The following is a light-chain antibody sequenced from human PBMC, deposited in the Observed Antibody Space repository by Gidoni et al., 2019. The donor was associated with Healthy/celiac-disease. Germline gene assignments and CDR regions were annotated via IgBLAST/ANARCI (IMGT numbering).Light chain of an antibody. Sequence: AIRMTPSPSSLSASTGDRVTITCRASQGISSYLAWYQQKPGKAPKLLIYAASTLQSGVPSRFSGSGSGTEFTLTISCLQSEDFATYYCQQYYSYPPTFGPGTKVDIK. CDR2: AAS. J-gene: IGKJ3*01. V-gene: IGKV1-8*01. CDR1: QGISSY. CDR3: QQYYSYPPT.